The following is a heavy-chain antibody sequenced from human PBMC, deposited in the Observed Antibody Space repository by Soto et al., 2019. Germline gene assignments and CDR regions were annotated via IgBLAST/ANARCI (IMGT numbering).Heavy chain of an antibody. CDR3: AKALNYYDSSGYYFYYYYGMDV. V-gene: IGHV3-30*18. CDR2: ISYDGSNK. D-gene: IGHD3-22*01. Sequence: PGGSLRLSCAASGFTFSSYGMHWVRQAPGKGLEWVAVISYDGSNKYYADSVKGRFTISRDNSKNTLYLQMNSLRAEDTAVYYCAKALNYYDSSGYYFYYYYGMDVWGQGTTVTVSS. CDR1: GFTFSSYG. J-gene: IGHJ6*02.